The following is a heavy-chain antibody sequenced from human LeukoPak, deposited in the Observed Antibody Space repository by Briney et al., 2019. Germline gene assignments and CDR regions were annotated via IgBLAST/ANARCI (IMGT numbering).Heavy chain of an antibody. V-gene: IGHV3-21*04. J-gene: IGHJ6*03. CDR1: GFTFSSYS. CDR3: AKDRGDRSYYYYMDV. D-gene: IGHD3-10*01. CDR2: ISSSSSYI. Sequence: GGSLRLSCAASGFTFSSYSMNWVRQAPGKGLEWVSSISSSSSYIYYADSVKGRFTISRDNAKNSLYLQMDSLRAEDTALYYCAKDRGDRSYYYYMDVWGKGTTVTISS.